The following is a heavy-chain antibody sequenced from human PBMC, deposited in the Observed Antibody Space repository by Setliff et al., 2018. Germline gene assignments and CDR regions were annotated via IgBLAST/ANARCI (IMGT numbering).Heavy chain of an antibody. CDR1: RYSLSNYV. D-gene: IGHD4-17*01. J-gene: IGHJ4*01. CDR3: ARADHLVTTTFDY. V-gene: IGHV7-4-1*02. Sequence: ASVKVSCKASRYSLSNYVMNWVRQAPGQGLEWMGWINTKTGDPTYAQGYTGRFAFSLDTSDSATYLDISNLKAEDTATYYCARADHLVTTTFDYWGQGTLVTVSS. CDR2: INTKTGDP.